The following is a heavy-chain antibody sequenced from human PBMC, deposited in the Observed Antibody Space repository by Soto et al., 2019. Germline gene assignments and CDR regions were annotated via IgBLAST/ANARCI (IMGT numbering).Heavy chain of an antibody. J-gene: IGHJ5*02. V-gene: IGHV1-18*01. D-gene: IGHD3-9*01. CDR2: ISAYNGNT. CDR1: GYTFTSYG. Sequence: ASVEVSCKGSGYTFTSYGLRWVRQAPAQGPAWMGLISAYNGNTNYAQKLQGRVTMTPDTSPSTAYTELRSLSSDDTAVYSSARDLEWRYFAWSSLNWFDPCGQGTLVTASS. CDR3: ARDLEWRYFAWSSLNWFDP.